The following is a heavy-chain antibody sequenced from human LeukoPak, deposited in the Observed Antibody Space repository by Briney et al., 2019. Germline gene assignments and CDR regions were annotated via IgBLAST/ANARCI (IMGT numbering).Heavy chain of an antibody. V-gene: IGHV3-9*01. CDR3: AKGGYSSSWYGYFQH. CDR1: GFTFDDYA. Sequence: GGSLRLSCAASGFTFDDYAMHWVRQAPGKGLEWVSGISCNSGNIGYADSVKGRFTISRDNAKNYLYLHMNSLRAEDTALYYCAKGGYSSSWYGYFQHWGQGTLVTVSS. D-gene: IGHD6-13*01. CDR2: ISCNSGNI. J-gene: IGHJ1*01.